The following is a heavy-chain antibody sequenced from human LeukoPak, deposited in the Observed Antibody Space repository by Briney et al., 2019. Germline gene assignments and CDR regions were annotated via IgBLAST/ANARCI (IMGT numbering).Heavy chain of an antibody. CDR2: INHSGST. D-gene: IGHD3-10*01. Sequence: SETLSLTCAVYGGSFSGYYWGWIRQPPGKGLEWIGEINHSGSTNYNPSLKSRVTISVDTSKNQFSLKLSSVTAADTAVYYCARTQDYGSGSYDYWGQGTLVTVSS. CDR3: ARTQDYGSGSYDY. CDR1: GGSFSGYY. J-gene: IGHJ4*02. V-gene: IGHV4-34*01.